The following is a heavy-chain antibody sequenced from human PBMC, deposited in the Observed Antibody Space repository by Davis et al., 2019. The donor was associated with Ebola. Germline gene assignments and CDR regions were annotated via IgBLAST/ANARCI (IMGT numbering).Heavy chain of an antibody. CDR1: GYGFADYW. J-gene: IGHJ4*02. Sequence: GESLKISCKGSGYGFADYWIAWVRQTPGKGLEWMGIIYAGDSDSRYSPSFEGQVTISVDRSITTAYLQWRSLRASDTAMYYCARHVGGDYWGQGTLVTVSS. D-gene: IGHD3-10*01. CDR3: ARHVGGDY. V-gene: IGHV5-51*01. CDR2: IYAGDSDS.